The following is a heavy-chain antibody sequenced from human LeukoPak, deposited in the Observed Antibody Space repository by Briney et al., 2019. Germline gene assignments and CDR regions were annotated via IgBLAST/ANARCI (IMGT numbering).Heavy chain of an antibody. CDR2: IYSDNT. J-gene: IGHJ4*02. CDR1: GFTVSSNS. CDR3: AREDASSWDY. D-gene: IGHD6-13*01. Sequence: GGSLRLSCTVSGFTVSSNSMSWVRQAPGKGLEWVSFIYSDNTHYSDSVKGRFTISRDNSKNTLYLQMNSLRAEDTAVYYCAREDASSWDYWGQGILVTVSS. V-gene: IGHV3-53*01.